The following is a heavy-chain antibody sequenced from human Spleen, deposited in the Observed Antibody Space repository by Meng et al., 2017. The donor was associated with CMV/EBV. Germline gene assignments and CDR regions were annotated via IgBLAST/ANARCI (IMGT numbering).Heavy chain of an antibody. J-gene: IGHJ4*02. V-gene: IGHV3-53*01. CDR2: IYSCGST. CDR1: GFTVSSNY. Sequence: GESLKISCAASGFTVSSNYMSWVRQAPGKGLECVSVIYSCGSTDYADSVKGRFTISRDNAKNSLYLQMNSLRAEDTAVYYCARDLATPDSWGQGTLVTVSS. CDR3: ARDLATPDS. D-gene: IGHD4-23*01.